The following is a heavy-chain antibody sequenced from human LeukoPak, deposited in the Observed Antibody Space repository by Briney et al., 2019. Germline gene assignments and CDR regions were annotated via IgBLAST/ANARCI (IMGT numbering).Heavy chain of an antibody. J-gene: IGHJ5*02. CDR3: ARGGWNYVWFDP. D-gene: IGHD1-7*01. Sequence: PSETLSLTCTVSGYSISSGYYWDWIRQPPGKGLEWIGSIYHSGSTYYNPSLKSRVTISVDTSKNQFSLKLSSVTAADTAVYYCARGGWNYVWFDPWGQGTLVTVSS. CDR2: IYHSGST. V-gene: IGHV4-38-2*02. CDR1: GYSISSGYY.